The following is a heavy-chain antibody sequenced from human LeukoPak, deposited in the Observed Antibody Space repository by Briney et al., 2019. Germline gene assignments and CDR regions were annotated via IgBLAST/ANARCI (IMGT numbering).Heavy chain of an antibody. CDR3: ASASGSYYNTLLSLLDY. V-gene: IGHV3-30*04. J-gene: IGHJ4*02. D-gene: IGHD3-10*01. Sequence: GGSLRLSCAASGFTFSSYAMHWVRQAPGKGLEWVAVISYDRSNKYYADSVKGRFTISRDNSKNTLYLQMNSLRAEDTAVYYCASASGSYYNTLLSLLDYWGQGTLVTVSS. CDR1: GFTFSSYA. CDR2: ISYDRSNK.